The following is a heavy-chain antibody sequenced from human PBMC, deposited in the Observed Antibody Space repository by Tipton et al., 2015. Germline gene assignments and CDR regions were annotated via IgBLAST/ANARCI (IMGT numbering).Heavy chain of an antibody. J-gene: IGHJ4*02. Sequence: TLSLTCAVSGYSISSGYYWGWIRQPPGKGLEWIGSIYHSGSTYYNPSLKSRVSISVDTSKNQFSLKLRSVTAADTAVYYCARARGRHGGLFDSWGQGILVTVSS. CDR2: IYHSGST. CDR3: ARARGRHGGLFDS. D-gene: IGHD4-23*01. CDR1: GYSISSGYY. V-gene: IGHV4-38-2*01.